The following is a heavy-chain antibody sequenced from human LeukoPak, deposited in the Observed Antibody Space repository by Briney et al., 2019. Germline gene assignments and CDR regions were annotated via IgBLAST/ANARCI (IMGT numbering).Heavy chain of an antibody. V-gene: IGHV4-4*07. D-gene: IGHD3-16*01. Sequence: PSETLSLTCTVSGGSISSYYGSWIRQPAGKGLEWIGRIYTSGSTNYNPSLKSRVTISVDKSKNQFSLKLSSVTAADTAVYYCARVTEDYFDYWGQGTLVTVSS. CDR1: GGSISSYY. CDR2: IYTSGST. J-gene: IGHJ4*02. CDR3: ARVTEDYFDY.